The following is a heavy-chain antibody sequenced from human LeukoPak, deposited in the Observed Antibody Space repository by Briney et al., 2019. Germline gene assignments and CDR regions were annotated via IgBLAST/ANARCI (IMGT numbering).Heavy chain of an antibody. CDR3: ARDLYSSSLDY. D-gene: IGHD5-12*01. V-gene: IGHV3-33*01. J-gene: IGHJ4*02. CDR2: LRYDGTNE. Sequence: GKSLRLSCAASGFTLTTYGIHWVCQAPGKGLEWVALLRYDGTNEYYADSVKGRFTISRDISKNTLYLQMNSLRAEDTAVYYCARDLYSSSLDYWGQGTLVTVSS. CDR1: GFTLTTYG.